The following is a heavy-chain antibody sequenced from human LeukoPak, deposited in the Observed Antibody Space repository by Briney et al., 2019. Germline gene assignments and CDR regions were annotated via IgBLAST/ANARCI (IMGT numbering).Heavy chain of an antibody. CDR1: GFTFSSYS. D-gene: IGHD3-10*01. V-gene: IGHV3-21*04. Sequence: PGGSLRLSCAASGFTFSSYSMNWVRQAPGKGLEWVSSISSSSSYIYYADSVKGRFTISRDNAKNSLYLQMNSLRAEDTALYYCAKDIRGSGSYYQTRQFAAEYFQHWGQGTLVTVSS. CDR3: AKDIRGSGSYYQTRQFAAEYFQH. CDR2: ISSSSSYI. J-gene: IGHJ1*01.